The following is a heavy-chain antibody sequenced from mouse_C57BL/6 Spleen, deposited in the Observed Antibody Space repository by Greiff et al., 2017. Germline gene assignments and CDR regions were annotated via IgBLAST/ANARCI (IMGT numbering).Heavy chain of an antibody. Sequence: QVQLQQPGAELVRPGSSVKLSCKASGYTFTSYWMDWVKQRPGQGLEWIGNIYPSDSETHYNQKFKDKATLTVDKSSSTAYMQLSSLTSEDSAVYYCARADSSGYRFAYWGQGTTLTVSS. CDR2: IYPSDSET. CDR3: ARADSSGYRFAY. CDR1: GYTFTSYW. D-gene: IGHD3-2*02. V-gene: IGHV1-61*01. J-gene: IGHJ2*01.